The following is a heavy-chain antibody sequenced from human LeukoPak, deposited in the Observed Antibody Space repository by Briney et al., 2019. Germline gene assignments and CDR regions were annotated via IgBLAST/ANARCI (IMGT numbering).Heavy chain of an antibody. J-gene: IGHJ4*02. CDR2: INHNGEAI. CDR1: GFPFSSHV. D-gene: IGHD3-9*01. V-gene: IGHV3-48*02. Sequence: GGSLRLSCAASGFPFSSHVLSWVRQAPGKGLEWIAYINHNGEAIYYPDFVKGRFINSRDNAKNSLFLQMNDLRDEDTAVYYCARDYDWAFDFWGQGTRVTVSS. CDR3: ARDYDWAFDF.